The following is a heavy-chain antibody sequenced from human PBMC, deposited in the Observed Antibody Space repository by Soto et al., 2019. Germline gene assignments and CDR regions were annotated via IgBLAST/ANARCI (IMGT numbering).Heavy chain of an antibody. CDR3: RVWDGDASFYYYYGMDV. V-gene: IGHV4-39*01. D-gene: IGHD4-17*01. CDR1: GGSISSSSYY. CDR2: IYYSGST. Sequence: QLQLQESGPGLVKPSETLSLTCTVSGGSISSSSYYWGWIRQPPGKGLEWIGSIYYSGSTYYNPSPKSRVTIAVDTSKNQFSPKRSSVTAADTAVYYCRVWDGDASFYYYYGMDVWGQGTTVTVSS. J-gene: IGHJ6*02.